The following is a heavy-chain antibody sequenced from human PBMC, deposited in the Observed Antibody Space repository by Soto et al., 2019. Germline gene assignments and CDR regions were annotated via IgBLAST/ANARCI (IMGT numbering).Heavy chain of an antibody. D-gene: IGHD5-12*01. Sequence: GESLKISCKGSGYSFTSYWIGWVRQMPGKGLEWMGVIYPGDSDTRYSPSFQGQVTISADKSISTAYLQWSSLKASDNAMYYCARKVATIDRRYFDYWGQGTLVTVSS. J-gene: IGHJ4*02. CDR1: GYSFTSYW. CDR2: IYPGDSDT. CDR3: ARKVATIDRRYFDY. V-gene: IGHV5-51*01.